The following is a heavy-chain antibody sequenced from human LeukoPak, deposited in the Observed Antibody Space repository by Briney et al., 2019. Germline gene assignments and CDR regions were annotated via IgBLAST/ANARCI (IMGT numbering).Heavy chain of an antibody. V-gene: IGHV3-48*04. D-gene: IGHD6-6*01. Sequence: GGSLRLSCVASGFSFSGYSMNWVRQAPGKGLDWVSYISSGSRTIFYGDSVKGRFTISRDNAKDSLYLQMNSLRAEDTAVYYCVRESIRGTRDFDHWGHGTLVTVSS. CDR2: ISSGSRTI. J-gene: IGHJ4*01. CDR1: GFSFSGYS. CDR3: VRESIRGTRDFDH.